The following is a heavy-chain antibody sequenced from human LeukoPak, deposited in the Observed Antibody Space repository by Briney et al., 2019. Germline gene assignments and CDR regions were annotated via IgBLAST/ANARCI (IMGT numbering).Heavy chain of an antibody. V-gene: IGHV3-9*01. CDR2: ISWNSGSI. J-gene: IGHJ6*02. Sequence: GGSLRLSCAASGFTFDDYAMHWVRQAPGKGLEWVSGISWNSGSIGYADSVKGRFTISRDNAKNSLYLQMNSLRAEDTALYYCAEADYGMDVWGQGTTVTVSS. CDR1: GFTFDDYA. CDR3: AEADYGMDV.